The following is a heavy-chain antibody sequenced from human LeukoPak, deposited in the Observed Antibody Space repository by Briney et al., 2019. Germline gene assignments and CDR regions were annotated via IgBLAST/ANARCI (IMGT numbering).Heavy chain of an antibody. Sequence: SETLSLTCTVSGGSIRTPCHFWDWMRESPGRGLEGMGFMFYSGSTYYNPSLTSRVTISVDMSKSQFSLTLTSLTAADPGVYYCARRNTVVPDTLPLNAFDVWGQGARVPVSS. V-gene: IGHV4-39*01. CDR2: MFYSGST. D-gene: IGHD2-2*01. CDR1: GGSIRTPCHF. CDR3: ARRNTVVPDTLPLNAFDV. J-gene: IGHJ3*01.